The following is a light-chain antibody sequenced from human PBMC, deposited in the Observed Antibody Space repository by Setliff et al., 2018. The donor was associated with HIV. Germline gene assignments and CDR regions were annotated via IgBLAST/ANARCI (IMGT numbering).Light chain of an antibody. CDR1: SGDIGTFDY. Sequence: QSALTQPPSASGSPGQSVTISCAGTSGDIGTFDYHSWFQQLPGKAPKLLIYEVTKRPSGVPDRFSASKSGNTASLTVSGLQAEDEADYYCSSYAAANTFVFGIGTKVTVL. CDR2: EVT. V-gene: IGLV2-8*01. J-gene: IGLJ1*01. CDR3: SSYAAANTFV.